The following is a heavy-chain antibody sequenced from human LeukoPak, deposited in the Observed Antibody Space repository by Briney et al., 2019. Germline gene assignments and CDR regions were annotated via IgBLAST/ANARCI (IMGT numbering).Heavy chain of an antibody. CDR2: ISSSSSTI. CDR3: ARDRTKWELSGAFDI. D-gene: IGHD1-26*01. J-gene: IGHJ3*02. Sequence: GGSLRLSCAASGFTFSSYSMSWVRQAPGKGLEWVSYISSSSSTIYYADSVKGRFTISRDNAKNSLYLQMNSLRAEDTAVYYCARDRTKWELSGAFDIWGQGTMVTVSS. CDR1: GFTFSSYS. V-gene: IGHV3-48*01.